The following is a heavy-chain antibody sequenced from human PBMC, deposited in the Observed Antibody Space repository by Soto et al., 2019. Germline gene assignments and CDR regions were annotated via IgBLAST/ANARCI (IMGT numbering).Heavy chain of an antibody. CDR2: IIPIIATT. Sequence: VSCKASGNSFSSYGITWVRQAPGQGLEWMGGIIPIIATTKYAQKFQGRVTITADASTTTAYMELSSLISEDTAVYYCARELKEPGSYYYYGLDVWGQGTTVTVSS. J-gene: IGHJ6*02. CDR3: ARELKEPGSYYYYGLDV. CDR1: GNSFSSYG. V-gene: IGHV1-69*01. D-gene: IGHD3-10*01.